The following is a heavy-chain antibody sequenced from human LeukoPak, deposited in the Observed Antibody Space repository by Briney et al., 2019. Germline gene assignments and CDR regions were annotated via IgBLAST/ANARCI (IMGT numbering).Heavy chain of an antibody. D-gene: IGHD4-23*01. Sequence: SETLSLTCTVSGGSISSSSYYWGWIRQPPGKGLEWIGSICYSGTTYYNPSLKSRVTISLDTSKNQFSLKLSSVTAADTAVYYCARDGNYGGNSVDAFDIWGQGTMVTVSS. CDR3: ARDGNYGGNSVDAFDI. J-gene: IGHJ3*02. CDR2: ICYSGTT. V-gene: IGHV4-39*07. CDR1: GGSISSSSYY.